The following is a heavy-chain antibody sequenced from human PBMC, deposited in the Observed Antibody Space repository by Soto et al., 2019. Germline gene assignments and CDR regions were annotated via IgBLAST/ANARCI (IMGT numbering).Heavy chain of an antibody. J-gene: IGHJ4*02. CDR3: ARVFYTDSGGYPRPIFDS. CDR2: IYRSGCT. V-gene: IGHV4-4*07. D-gene: IGHD3-22*01. Sequence: QVQLQGSGPGLVRPSGTLSLTCSVSGASVTDYSWTWIRQPAGRGLEWIGLIYRSGCTTYNPSLESRVTMSLDTSKTQFSLRLTSVTAAETAVYYCARVFYTDSGGYPRPIFDSWSQGTLVTVSS. CDR1: GASVTDYS.